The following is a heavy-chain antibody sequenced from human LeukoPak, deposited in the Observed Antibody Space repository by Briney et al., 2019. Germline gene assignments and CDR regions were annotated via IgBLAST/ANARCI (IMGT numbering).Heavy chain of an antibody. V-gene: IGHV1-2*06. D-gene: IGHD2-15*01. CDR1: GYTFTGYY. Sequence: TSVKVSCKASGYTFTGYYMHWVRQAPGQGLEWMGRINPNSGGTNYAQKFQGRVTMTRDTSITTAYMELSRLRSHDTAVYYCARGSSGYCSGGGCYPPGYGGQGTLVTVSS. CDR2: INPNSGGT. CDR3: ARGSSGYCSGGGCYPPGY. J-gene: IGHJ1*01.